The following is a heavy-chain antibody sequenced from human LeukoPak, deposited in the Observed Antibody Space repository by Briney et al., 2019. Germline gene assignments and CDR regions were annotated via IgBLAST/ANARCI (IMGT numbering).Heavy chain of an antibody. Sequence: GGSLRLSCAASGFTFSSYGMRWVRQAPGKGLEWVAVIWYDGSNKYYADSVKGRFTISRDNSKNTLYLQMNSLRAEDTAVYYCARPLTPGGYYYGMDVWGQGTTVTVSS. J-gene: IGHJ6*02. D-gene: IGHD3-10*01. CDR2: IWYDGSNK. V-gene: IGHV3-33*01. CDR1: GFTFSSYG. CDR3: ARPLTPGGYYYGMDV.